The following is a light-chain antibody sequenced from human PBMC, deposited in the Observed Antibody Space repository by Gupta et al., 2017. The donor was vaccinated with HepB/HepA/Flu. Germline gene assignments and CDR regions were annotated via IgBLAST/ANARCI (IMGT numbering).Light chain of an antibody. J-gene: IGLJ3*02. CDR1: TSNVGAGND. CDR3: QSSDSSLSAWV. CDR2: GNN. V-gene: IGLV1-40*01. Sequence: QSVLTQPPSVSGAPGQRVTISCTGSTSNVGAGNDVHWYQLLPATAPRIIIYGNNIRPSGVPERLSGSKSGTSASLAITGLQAEDEADYYCQSSDSSLSAWVFGGGTKLTVL.